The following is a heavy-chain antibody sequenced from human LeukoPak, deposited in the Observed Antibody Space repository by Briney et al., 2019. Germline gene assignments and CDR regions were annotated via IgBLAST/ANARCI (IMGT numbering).Heavy chain of an antibody. CDR3: ERWDSSSWSDAFDI. D-gene: IGHD6-13*01. Sequence: GGSLRLSCAASGFTFSSYSMNWVRQAPGKGLEWVSSISSSSSYIYYADSVKGRFTISRDNAKNSLYLQMNSLRAEDTAVYYCERWDSSSWSDAFDIWGQGTMVTVSS. J-gene: IGHJ3*02. CDR1: GFTFSSYS. V-gene: IGHV3-21*01. CDR2: ISSSSSYI.